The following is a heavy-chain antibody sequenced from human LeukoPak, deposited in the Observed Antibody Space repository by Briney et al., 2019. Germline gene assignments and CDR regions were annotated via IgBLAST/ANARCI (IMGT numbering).Heavy chain of an antibody. CDR1: GGTFSSYA. CDR3: ARDLWFGESDYYYYGMDV. J-gene: IGHJ6*02. Sequence: GASVKVSCKASGGTFSSYAISWVRQAPGQGLGWMGRIIPILGIANYAQKFQGRVTITADKSTSTAYMELSSLRSEDTAVYYCARDLWFGESDYYYYGMDVWGQGTTVTVSS. V-gene: IGHV1-69*04. CDR2: IIPILGIA. D-gene: IGHD3-10*01.